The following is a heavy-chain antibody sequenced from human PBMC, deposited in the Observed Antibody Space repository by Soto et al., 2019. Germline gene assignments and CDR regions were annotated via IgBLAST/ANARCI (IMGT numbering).Heavy chain of an antibody. CDR2: ISGSGGTT. CDR1: GFIFSNYD. J-gene: IGHJ4*02. CDR3: AKRPQDCSGGSCYRNYFHY. D-gene: IGHD2-15*01. V-gene: IGHV3-23*01. Sequence: EVQLLESGGGLVQPGGSLRLSCAASGFIFSNYDMSWVRLAPGKGLEWVSVISGSGGTTYYADSVKGRFTISRDNSKNTLYLQMNSLRAEDTAVYFCAKRPQDCSGGSCYRNYFHYWGQGTLVTVSS.